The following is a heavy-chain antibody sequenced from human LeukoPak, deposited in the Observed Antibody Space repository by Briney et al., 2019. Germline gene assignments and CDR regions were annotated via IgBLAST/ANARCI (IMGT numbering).Heavy chain of an antibody. CDR3: ARGQRWLQFFI. CDR1: GGSFSGYY. J-gene: IGHJ4*02. D-gene: IGHD5-24*01. CDR2: INHSGST. V-gene: IGHV4-34*01. Sequence: PSETLSLTCAVYGGSFSGYYWSWIRQPPGKGLEWIGEINHSGSTNYNPSLKSRVTISVDTSKNQFSLKLSSVTAADTAVYYCARGQRWLQFFIWGQGTLVTVSS.